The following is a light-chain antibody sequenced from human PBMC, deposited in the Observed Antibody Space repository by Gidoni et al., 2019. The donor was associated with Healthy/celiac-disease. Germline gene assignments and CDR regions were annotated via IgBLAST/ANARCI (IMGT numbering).Light chain of an antibody. V-gene: IGKV1-9*01. CDR2: AAS. CDR1: QGFSSY. CDR3: QQLNSYPVT. Sequence: IQLPLSPSSLSASVVDRVTITWRASQGFSSYLVWYQEKPGKATKLLIYAASTLQSGVPSRFSGSGSGTDFTLTISSLQPEDFATYFCQQLNSYPVTFGGXTKVEIK. J-gene: IGKJ4*01.